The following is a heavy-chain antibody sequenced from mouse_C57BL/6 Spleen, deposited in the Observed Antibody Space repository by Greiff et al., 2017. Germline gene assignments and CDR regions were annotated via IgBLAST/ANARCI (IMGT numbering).Heavy chain of an antibody. Sequence: QVQLQQPGAELVMPGASVKLSCKASGYTFTSYWMHWVKQRPGQGLEWIGEIDPSDSYTNYNQKFKGKSTLTVDKSSSTAYMQLSGLTSEDSAVYYGARWGYYGSGHWYFDVWGTGTTVTVSS. CDR1: GYTFTSYW. J-gene: IGHJ1*03. CDR3: ARWGYYGSGHWYFDV. CDR2: IDPSDSYT. D-gene: IGHD1-1*01. V-gene: IGHV1-69*01.